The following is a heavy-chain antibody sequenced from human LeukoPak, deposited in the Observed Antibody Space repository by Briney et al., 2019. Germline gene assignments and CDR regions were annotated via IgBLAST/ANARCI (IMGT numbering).Heavy chain of an antibody. Sequence: ASVKVSCKASGYTFTSYGISWVRQAPGQGLEWMGWISAYNGNTNYAQKLQGRVTMTTDTSTSTAYMELRSLRSDDTAVYYCARDRPYSSSSFGAPAKIDYWGQGTLVTVSS. J-gene: IGHJ4*02. V-gene: IGHV1-18*01. CDR1: GYTFTSYG. CDR2: ISAYNGNT. D-gene: IGHD6-6*01. CDR3: ARDRPYSSSSFGAPAKIDY.